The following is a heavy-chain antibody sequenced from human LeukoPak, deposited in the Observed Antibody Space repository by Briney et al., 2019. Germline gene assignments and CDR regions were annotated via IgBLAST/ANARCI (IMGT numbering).Heavy chain of an antibody. Sequence: GGSLRLSCAASGFTFSSYSMNWVRQAPGKGLEWVSSISSSSSYTYYADSVKGRFTISRDNAKNSLYLQMNSLRAEDTAVYYCARDPHFMITFGGVIVPAYYFEYWGQGTLVTVSS. CDR2: ISSSSSYT. D-gene: IGHD3-16*02. V-gene: IGHV3-21*01. J-gene: IGHJ4*02. CDR1: GFTFSSYS. CDR3: ARDPHFMITFGGVIVPAYYFEY.